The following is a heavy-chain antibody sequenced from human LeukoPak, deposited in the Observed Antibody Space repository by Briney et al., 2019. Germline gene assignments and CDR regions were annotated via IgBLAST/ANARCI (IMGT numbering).Heavy chain of an antibody. D-gene: IGHD3-9*01. Sequence: GGSLRLSCSASGLIFSSYAMHWVRQAPGKRLEYVSGISSNGGRTYYADSVTGRFTISRDNSKNTLYLQMSSLRNEDTAVYYCVKAQSTGWSPFDYWGQGTLSPSPQ. CDR1: GLIFSSYA. CDR2: ISSNGGRT. J-gene: IGHJ4*02. V-gene: IGHV3-64D*06. CDR3: VKAQSTGWSPFDY.